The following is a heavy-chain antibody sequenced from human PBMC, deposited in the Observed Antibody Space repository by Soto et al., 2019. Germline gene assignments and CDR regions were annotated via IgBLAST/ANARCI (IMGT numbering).Heavy chain of an antibody. V-gene: IGHV5-51*01. CDR3: ARQGDGYSHYYSYMDV. J-gene: IGHJ6*03. CDR1: GYRFTSYW. D-gene: IGHD5-18*01. Sequence: GESLKISCKGSGYRFTSYWIGWVRQMPGKGLEWMGIIYPGDSDTRYSPSFQGQVTISADKSISTAYLQWSSLKASDTAMYYCARQGDGYSHYYSYMDVWGKGTTVTVSS. CDR2: IYPGDSDT.